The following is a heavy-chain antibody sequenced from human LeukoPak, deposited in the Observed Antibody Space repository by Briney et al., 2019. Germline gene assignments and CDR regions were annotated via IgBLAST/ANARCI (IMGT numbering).Heavy chain of an antibody. V-gene: IGHV4-4*02. CDR3: ARDNDSRDPPHFDY. Sequence: SGTLSLTCGVSGGSISSSNWWSWVRQPPGKGLEWIGEIYHSGSTNYNPSLKSRVTISVDTSKNQFSLKLSSVTAADTAVYYCARDNDSRDPPHFDYWGQGTLVTVSS. J-gene: IGHJ4*02. D-gene: IGHD3-16*01. CDR2: IYHSGST. CDR1: GGSISSSNW.